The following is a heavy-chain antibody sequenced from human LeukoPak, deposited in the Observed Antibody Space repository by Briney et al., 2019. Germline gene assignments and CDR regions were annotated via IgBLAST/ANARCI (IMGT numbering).Heavy chain of an antibody. CDR2: VDGGGST. J-gene: IGHJ4*02. CDR3: ARDDATDGGFLDY. D-gene: IGHD2/OR15-2a*01. V-gene: IGHV3-23*01. CDR1: GFTFRNYA. Sequence: PGGPLRLSCAASGFTFRNYAMSWVRQAPGMALEWVSRVDGGGSTSYADSVRGRFSISRDSSKSTLYLQMGSLRGEDTAVYYCARDDATDGGFLDYWGQGTLVTVSS.